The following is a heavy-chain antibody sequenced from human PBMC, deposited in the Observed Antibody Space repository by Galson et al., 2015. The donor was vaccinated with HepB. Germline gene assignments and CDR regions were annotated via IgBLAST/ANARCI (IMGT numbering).Heavy chain of an antibody. V-gene: IGHV3-30*18. D-gene: IGHD6-13*01. CDR3: AKDRGYSSSWRTKDSGLDY. J-gene: IGHJ4*02. CDR2: ISYDGSNK. Sequence: SLRLSCAASGFTFSSYGMHWVRQAPGKGLEWVAVISYDGSNKYYADSVKGRFTISRDNSKNTLYLQMNSLRAEDTAVYYCAKDRGYSSSWRTKDSGLDYWGQGTLVTVSS. CDR1: GFTFSSYG.